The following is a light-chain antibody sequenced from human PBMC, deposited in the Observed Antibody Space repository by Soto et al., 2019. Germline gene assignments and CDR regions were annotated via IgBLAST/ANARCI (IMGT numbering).Light chain of an antibody. CDR2: QTF. J-gene: IGKJ1*01. V-gene: IGKV2-24*01. Sequence: DVVLTQTPLSSPVTLGQPASISCRSSQSLLHGDGNTYLSWLQQRPGQPPRLLIYQTFNRFSGVPARFICSGAGTDFTLKISRVEAEDLGVYFCTQATHFPRAFGQGTKVEIK. CDR1: QSLLHGDGNTY. CDR3: TQATHFPRA.